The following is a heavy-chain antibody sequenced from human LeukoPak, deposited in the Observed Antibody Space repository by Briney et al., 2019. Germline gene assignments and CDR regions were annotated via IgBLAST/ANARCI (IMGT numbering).Heavy chain of an antibody. CDR2: INPDGSEK. CDR3: ATEPGIGYAFDI. D-gene: IGHD3-10*01. J-gene: IGHJ3*02. CDR1: GITFRNYW. V-gene: IGHV3-7*01. Sequence: AGGPLRPSCVASGITFRNYWMSWVRQAPGKGLEWVANINPDGSEKNYAQSVKGRFTISRDNAKNSASLQMNSLRGEDTAVYYCATEPGIGYAFDIWGQGTRVTVSS.